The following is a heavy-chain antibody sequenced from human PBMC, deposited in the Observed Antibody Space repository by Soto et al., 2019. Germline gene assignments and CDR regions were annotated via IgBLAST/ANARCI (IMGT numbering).Heavy chain of an antibody. D-gene: IGHD3-16*01. CDR3: GRDVGGGDY. CDR1: GFTFSSYA. Sequence: QVQLVESGGGVVQPGRSLRLSCAASGFTFSSYAMHWVRQAPGKGLEWVAVISYDGSNKYYADSVKGRFTISRDNSKNTLYLQMNSLRAEDTAVYYCGRDVGGGDYWGQGTLVTVSS. J-gene: IGHJ4*02. CDR2: ISYDGSNK. V-gene: IGHV3-30-3*01.